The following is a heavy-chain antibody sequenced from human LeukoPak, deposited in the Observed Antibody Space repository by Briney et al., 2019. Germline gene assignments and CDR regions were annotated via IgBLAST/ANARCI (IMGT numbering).Heavy chain of an antibody. CDR1: GGCFSGYY. CDR3: ARQAVAAREFDY. D-gene: IGHD6-19*01. V-gene: IGHV4-34*01. J-gene: IGHJ4*02. CDR2: INHSGST. Sequence: PWETLSLTCAVYGGCFSGYYWSWIRQPPGEGLEWVGEINHSGSTNYNPSVKSRVTISVDTSKNQVSLKLTSVTAADTAVYYCARQAVAAREFDYWGQGTLVTVSS.